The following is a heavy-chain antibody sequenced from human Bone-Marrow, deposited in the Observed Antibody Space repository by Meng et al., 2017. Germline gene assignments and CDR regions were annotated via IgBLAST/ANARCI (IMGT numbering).Heavy chain of an antibody. D-gene: IGHD6-13*01. CDR1: GYTFTAYY. CDR3: ARDSRGIAAAGPFDY. J-gene: IGHJ4*02. V-gene: IGHV1-2*06. CDR2: INPNNDDT. Sequence: ASVKVSCKASGYTFTAYYIHWVRQAPGQGLEWMGRINPNNDDTHYAQKFQGRVTMTRDTSISTAYMELSRLRSDDTAVYYCARDSRGIAAAGPFDYWGQGTLVTVSS.